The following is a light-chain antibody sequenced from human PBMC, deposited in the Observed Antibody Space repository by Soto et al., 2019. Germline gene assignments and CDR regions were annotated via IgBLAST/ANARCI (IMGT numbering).Light chain of an antibody. Sequence: QSVLTQPPSVSGAPGQRVTISCTGRSSNIGAGYDVHWYQQLPGTAPKLLIYSNNQRPSGVPDRFSGSKSGTSASLAISGLRSEDEAYYYCATWDDSLSVWVFGGGTKLTVL. J-gene: IGLJ3*02. CDR1: SSNIGAGYD. CDR2: SNN. V-gene: IGLV1-40*01. CDR3: ATWDDSLSVWV.